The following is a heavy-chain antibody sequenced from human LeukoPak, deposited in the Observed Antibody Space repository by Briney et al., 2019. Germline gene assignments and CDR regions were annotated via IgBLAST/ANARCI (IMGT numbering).Heavy chain of an antibody. CDR3: ARGDYDSSGYSLGAFDI. V-gene: IGHV1-46*01. CDR2: INPSGGST. J-gene: IGHJ3*02. Sequence: GASVKVSCKASGYTFTSYYMHWVRQAPGQGLEWMGIINPSGGSTSYAQKFQGRVTMTRDTSTSTVYMELSSLRSEDTAVYYCARGDYDSSGYSLGAFDIWGQGTMVTVSS. D-gene: IGHD3-22*01. CDR1: GYTFTSYY.